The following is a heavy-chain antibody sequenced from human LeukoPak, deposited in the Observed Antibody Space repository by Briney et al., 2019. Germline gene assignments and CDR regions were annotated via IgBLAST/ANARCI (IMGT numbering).Heavy chain of an antibody. CDR1: GYRFTGHY. CDR2: INPNNGGT. V-gene: IGHV1-2*02. D-gene: IGHD6-13*01. CDR3: ARGRGITATGTDRISHD. J-gene: IGHJ4*02. Sequence: ASVTVSCKASGYRFTGHYMHWVRQAPGQGLDWMGWINPNNGGTNYAERFQGRVTMTGDTSITTAYMELSGLRSDDTAVYFCARGRGITATGTDRISHDWGQGTLVTVSS.